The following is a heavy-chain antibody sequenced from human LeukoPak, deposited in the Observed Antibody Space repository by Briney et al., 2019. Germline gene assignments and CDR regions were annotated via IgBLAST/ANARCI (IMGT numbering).Heavy chain of an antibody. CDR2: ISSSSSYI. D-gene: IGHD1-20*01. V-gene: IGHV3-21*01. J-gene: IGHJ4*02. CDR1: GFTFSSYS. CDR3: ARGKRVNWNDSGVGGYFDY. Sequence: GGSLRLSCAASGFTFSSYSMNWVRQAPRKGLEWVSSISSSSSYIYYADSVKGRFTISRDNAKNSLYLQMNSLRAEDTAVYYRARGKRVNWNDSGVGGYFDYWGQGTLVTVSS.